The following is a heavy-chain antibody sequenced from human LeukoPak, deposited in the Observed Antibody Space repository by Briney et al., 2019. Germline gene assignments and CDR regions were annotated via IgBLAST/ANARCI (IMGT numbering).Heavy chain of an antibody. CDR3: ARRHVEYSSSSDPYYFDY. D-gene: IGHD6-6*01. Sequence: SETLSLTCAVYGGSFSGYYWSWIRQPPGKGLEWIGEINHSGSTNYNPSLKSRVTISIDTSKNQFSLKLSSVTAADTAVYYCARRHVEYSSSSDPYYFDYWGQGTLVTVSS. J-gene: IGHJ4*02. V-gene: IGHV4-34*01. CDR2: INHSGST. CDR1: GGSFSGYY.